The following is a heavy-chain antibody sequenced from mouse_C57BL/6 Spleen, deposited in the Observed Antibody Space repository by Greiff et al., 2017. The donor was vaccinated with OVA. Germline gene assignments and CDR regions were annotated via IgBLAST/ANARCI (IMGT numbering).Heavy chain of an antibody. CDR1: GYTFTDYY. CDR2: INPNNGGT. Sequence: EVQLQQSGPELVKPGASVKISCKASGYTFTDYYMNWVKQSHGKSLEWIGDINPNNGGTSYNQKFKGKATLTVDKSSSTAYMELRSLTSEDSAVYYCAREAPGYFDYWGQGTTLTVSS. V-gene: IGHV1-26*01. CDR3: AREAPGYFDY. J-gene: IGHJ2*01.